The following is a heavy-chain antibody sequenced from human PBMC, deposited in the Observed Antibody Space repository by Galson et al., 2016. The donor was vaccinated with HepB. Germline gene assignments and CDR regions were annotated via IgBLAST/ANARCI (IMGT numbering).Heavy chain of an antibody. CDR1: GFTFSSYAM. J-gene: IGHJ3*02. Sequence: SLRLSCAASGFTFSSYAMTWVRQPPGKGLEWIGEICPTGSTNYNPSLKSRVFMSVGQSKNQFSLKLTSVTAADTAVYYCAREMCDGDCTDAFDIWGQGTMVTVSS. CDR3: AREMCDGDCTDAFDI. CDR2: ICPTGST. V-gene: IGHV4-4*02. D-gene: IGHD2-21*02.